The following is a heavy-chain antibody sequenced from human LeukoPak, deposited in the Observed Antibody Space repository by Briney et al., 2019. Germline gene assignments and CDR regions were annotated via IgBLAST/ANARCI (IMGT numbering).Heavy chain of an antibody. J-gene: IGHJ4*02. CDR1: GDTFYGYY. CDR2: INPSGGST. CDR3: ARAPSIRVITNFDY. Sequence: ASVKVSCKASGDTFYGYYLHWVRQAPGQGLEWMGIINPSGGSTSYAQKFQGRVTMTRDTSISTAYMELSRLRSDDTAVYYCARAPSIRVITNFDYWGQGTLVTVSS. D-gene: IGHD3-16*02. V-gene: IGHV1-2*02.